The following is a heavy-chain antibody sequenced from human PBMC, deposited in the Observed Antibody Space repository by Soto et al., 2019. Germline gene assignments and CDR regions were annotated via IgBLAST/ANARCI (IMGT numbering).Heavy chain of an antibody. D-gene: IGHD7-27*01. Sequence: SETLSLTFTVSGGSISSSSYCWSWIRQAPDKGLEWIGHIYDGGTTYSSPSLKGRVTISADTSETQFSLKLSSVSAADTAVYYCARGPSGDKIDYWGQGIQVTVSS. CDR3: ARGPSGDKIDY. CDR1: GGSISSSSYC. J-gene: IGHJ4*02. CDR2: IYDGGTT. V-gene: IGHV4-30-4*01.